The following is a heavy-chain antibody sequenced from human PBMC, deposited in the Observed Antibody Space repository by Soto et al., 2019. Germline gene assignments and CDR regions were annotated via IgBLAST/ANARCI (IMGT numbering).Heavy chain of an antibody. Sequence: ASVKVSCKASGYTFTSYGISWVRQAPGQGLEWMGWISAYNGNTNYAQKLQGRVTMTTDTSTSTAYMELRSLRSDDTAVYYCASGLDYDFWSGYSEIFDYWGQGTLVTVSS. CDR1: GYTFTSYG. J-gene: IGHJ4*02. D-gene: IGHD3-3*01. CDR3: ASGLDYDFWSGYSEIFDY. V-gene: IGHV1-18*01. CDR2: ISAYNGNT.